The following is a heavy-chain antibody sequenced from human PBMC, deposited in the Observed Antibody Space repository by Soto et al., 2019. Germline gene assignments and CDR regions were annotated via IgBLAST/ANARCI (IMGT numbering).Heavy chain of an antibody. J-gene: IGHJ6*02. V-gene: IGHV4-61*01. CDR3: ARGSHCGGDCYSGYYYYYGMDV. CDR1: GGSVISGRNY. Sequence: SETLSLTCTVSGGSVISGRNYWNCIRQPPGSGLEWIGYMYYSGSTNYNPSLKSRVTISVDTSKNQFSLKLTSVTAADTAVYYCARGSHCGGDCYSGYYYYYGMDVWGQGTTVTVSS. D-gene: IGHD2-21*02. CDR2: MYYSGST.